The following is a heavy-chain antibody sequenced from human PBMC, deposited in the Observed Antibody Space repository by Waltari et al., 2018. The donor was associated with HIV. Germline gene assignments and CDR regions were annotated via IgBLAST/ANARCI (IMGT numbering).Heavy chain of an antibody. CDR3: ARGGGLNLDY. J-gene: IGHJ4*02. CDR1: GFTFSSYW. D-gene: IGHD3-16*01. Sequence: EVQLVESGGGLVQPGGSLRLSCAASGFTFSSYWLSWVRQAPGKGLEWVANIKQDGSEKYYVDSVKGRFTISRDIAKNSLYLQMNSLRAEDTAVYHCARGGGLNLDYWGQGTLVTVSS. CDR2: IKQDGSEK. V-gene: IGHV3-7*01.